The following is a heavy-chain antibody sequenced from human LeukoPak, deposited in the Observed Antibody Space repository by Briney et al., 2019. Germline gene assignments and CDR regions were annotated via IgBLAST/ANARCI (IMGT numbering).Heavy chain of an antibody. CDR3: ARFFLGILGHYYYGMDV. V-gene: IGHV1-8*01. Sequence: ASVKVSCKASGYTFTSYDINWVRQATGQGLEWMGWMNPNSGNTGYAQKFQGRVTMTRNTSISTAYMELSSLRSEDTAVYYCARFFLGILGHYYYGMDVWGQGTTVTVSS. J-gene: IGHJ6*02. CDR2: MNPNSGNT. D-gene: IGHD7-27*01. CDR1: GYTFTSYD.